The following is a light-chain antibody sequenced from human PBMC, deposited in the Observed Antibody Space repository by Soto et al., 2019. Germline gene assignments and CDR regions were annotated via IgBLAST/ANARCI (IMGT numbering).Light chain of an antibody. CDR2: EVS. J-gene: IGLJ2*01. V-gene: IGLV2-23*02. Sequence: QSVLTQPASVSGSPGQSITISCTGTSSDVGSYNLVSWYQQHPGKAPKLMIYEVSKRPSGVSNPFAGSKSGNTASLTGSWLQAEDVSDLYRCSHAGGSTFVVFGGGTKLTVL. CDR3: CSHAGGSTFVV. CDR1: SSDVGSYNL.